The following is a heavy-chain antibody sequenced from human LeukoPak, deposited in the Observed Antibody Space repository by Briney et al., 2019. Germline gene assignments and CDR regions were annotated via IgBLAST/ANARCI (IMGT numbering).Heavy chain of an antibody. D-gene: IGHD2-2*01. CDR3: ARGRYVVVPAAIENWFDY. J-gene: IGHJ5*01. V-gene: IGHV1-8*03. Sequence: ASVKVSCNASGYTFTSYDINWVRQATGQGLEWMGWMNPNSGSTGYAQKFQGRVTITRNTSISTAYMELSSLRSEDTAVYYCARGRYVVVPAAIENWFDYWGQGTLVTVSS. CDR1: GYTFTSYD. CDR2: MNPNSGST.